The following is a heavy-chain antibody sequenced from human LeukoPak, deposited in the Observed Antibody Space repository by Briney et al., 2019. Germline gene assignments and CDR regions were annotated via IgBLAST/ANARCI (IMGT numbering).Heavy chain of an antibody. CDR3: ARGVRWLQLSYFDY. D-gene: IGHD5-24*01. CDR2: IYYSGST. Sequence: SETLSLTCPVSSGSISSGVYYWSWIRQHPGRGLEWIGHIYYSGSTYYNPSLKSRVTISVDTSKNQFSLKLSSVTAADTAVYYCARGVRWLQLSYFDYWGQGTLVTVSS. CDR1: SGSISSGVYY. V-gene: IGHV4-31*03. J-gene: IGHJ4*02.